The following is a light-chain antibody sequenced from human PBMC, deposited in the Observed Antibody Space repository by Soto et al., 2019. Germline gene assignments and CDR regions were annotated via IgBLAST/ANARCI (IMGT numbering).Light chain of an antibody. CDR2: DAS. CDR1: QSVSNW. CDR3: QQYTSYWT. Sequence: DIQITQSPSPLSASVGARVTMTCRASQSVSNWVAWYQQKPGKAPKLLIYDASTLESGVPSRFSGSGSGTEFTLSISSLQPDDYAIYYCQQYTSYWTFGQGTKV. V-gene: IGKV1-5*01. J-gene: IGKJ1*01.